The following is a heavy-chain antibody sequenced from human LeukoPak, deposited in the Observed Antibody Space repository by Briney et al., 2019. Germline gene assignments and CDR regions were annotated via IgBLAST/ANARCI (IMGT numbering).Heavy chain of an antibody. J-gene: IGHJ4*02. Sequence: ASVTVSCKASGYTFTSYGISWVRQAPGQGLEWMGWISAYNGNTNYAQKLQGRVTMTRDTSTSTAYMELRSLRSDDTAVYYCARGSSWTIQLSGYFDYWGQGTLVTVSS. CDR2: ISAYNGNT. CDR1: GYTFTSYG. CDR3: ARGSSWTIQLSGYFDY. D-gene: IGHD5-18*01. V-gene: IGHV1-18*01.